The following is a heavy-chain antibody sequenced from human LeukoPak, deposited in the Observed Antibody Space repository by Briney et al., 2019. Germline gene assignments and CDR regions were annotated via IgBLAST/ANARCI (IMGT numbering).Heavy chain of an antibody. J-gene: IGHJ4*02. V-gene: IGHV3-53*01. CDR3: AKDSAKKYDDY. D-gene: IGHD2/OR15-2a*01. CDR2: IYSGGTT. Sequence: PGGSLRLSCAASGFTVSNNYLHWVRQAPGKGLEWVSVIYSGGTTYYANSVKGRFTISRDSSKNTMYLQMNSLRAEDTAVYYCAKDSAKKYDDYWGQGTLVTVSS. CDR1: GFTVSNNY.